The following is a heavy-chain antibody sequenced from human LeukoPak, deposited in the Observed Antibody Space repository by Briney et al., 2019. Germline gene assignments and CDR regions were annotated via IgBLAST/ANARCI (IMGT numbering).Heavy chain of an antibody. CDR1: GFTFSSYS. J-gene: IGHJ3*02. CDR2: ISSSSSYI. D-gene: IGHD1-20*01. CDR3: ARDITRTHGGGAFDI. V-gene: IGHV3-21*01. Sequence: GGSLRLSCAASGFTFSSYSMNWVRQAPGKGLEWVSSISSSSSYIYYADSVKGRFTISRDNAKNTLYLQMNSLRAEDTAVYYCARDITRTHGGGAFDIWGQGTMVTVSS.